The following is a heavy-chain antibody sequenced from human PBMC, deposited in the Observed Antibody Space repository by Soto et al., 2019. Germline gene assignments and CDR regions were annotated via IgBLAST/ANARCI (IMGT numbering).Heavy chain of an antibody. J-gene: IGHJ4*02. Sequence: SETLSLTCTGSGGSIRSYYWSWIRQPPGKGLEWIGYIYYSGSTNYNPSLKSRVTISVDTSKNQFSLKLSSVTAADTAVYYCARLAYCGGDCYWGPFDYWGQGTLVTVSS. V-gene: IGHV4-59*01. CDR1: GGSIRSYY. CDR2: IYYSGST. D-gene: IGHD2-21*02. CDR3: ARLAYCGGDCYWGPFDY.